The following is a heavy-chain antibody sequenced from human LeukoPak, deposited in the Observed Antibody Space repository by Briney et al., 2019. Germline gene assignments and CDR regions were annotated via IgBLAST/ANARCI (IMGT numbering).Heavy chain of an antibody. CDR2: ISGSGGST. J-gene: IGHJ3*02. D-gene: IGHD3/OR15-3a*01. V-gene: IGHV3-23*01. Sequence: GGSLRLSCAASGFTFGSYAMSWVRQAPGKGLEWVSAISGSGGSTYYADSVKGRFTLSRDNSKNTLYLQMNSLRAEDTAVYYCPKDIDFSPHAFDIWGQGTMVTVSS. CDR3: PKDIDFSPHAFDI. CDR1: GFTFGSYA.